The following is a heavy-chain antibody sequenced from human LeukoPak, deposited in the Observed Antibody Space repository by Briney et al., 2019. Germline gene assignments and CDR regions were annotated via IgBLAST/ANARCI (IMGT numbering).Heavy chain of an antibody. D-gene: IGHD6-6*01. CDR2: IYHSGST. V-gene: IGHV4-30-2*01. CDR3: ARTTSIAARHIDY. J-gene: IGHJ4*02. Sequence: SQTLSLTCTVSGGSISSGSYYWSWIWQPPGKGLEWIGYIYHSGSTYYNPSLKSRVTISVDRSKNQFSLKLSSVTAADTAVYYCARTTSIAARHIDYWGQGTLVTVSS. CDR1: GGSISSGSYY.